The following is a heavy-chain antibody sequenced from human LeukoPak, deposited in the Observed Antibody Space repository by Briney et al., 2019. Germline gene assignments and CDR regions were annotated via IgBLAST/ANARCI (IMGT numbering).Heavy chain of an antibody. CDR1: SGSFSGYL. V-gene: IGHV4-34*01. D-gene: IGHD2-8*01. Sequence: SETLSLTCVVSSGSFSGYLWSWIRQSPGKGLEWIGEINYNGEKTNYNPSLRSRVTMSVDASTNQFSLKLTSVTAADTAVYFCTRSGLMGMREYPRADYYYYGMDVWGQGTAVTVSS. CDR3: TRSGLMGMREYPRADYYYYGMDV. CDR2: INYNGEKT. J-gene: IGHJ6*02.